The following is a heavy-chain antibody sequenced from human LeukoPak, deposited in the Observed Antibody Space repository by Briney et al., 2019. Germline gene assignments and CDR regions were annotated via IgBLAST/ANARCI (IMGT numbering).Heavy chain of an antibody. D-gene: IGHD6-19*01. CDR1: GYTFTGYY. CDR3: ARDSPVAGPQNFDY. CDR2: INPSGGRI. Sequence: ASVKVSCKASGYTFTGYYMHWVRQAPGQGLEWMGWINPSGGRISYAQKFQGRVTMTRDISTSTVYMELSSLRSDDTAVYYCARDSPVAGPQNFDYWGQGTLVTVSS. J-gene: IGHJ4*02. V-gene: IGHV1-46*01.